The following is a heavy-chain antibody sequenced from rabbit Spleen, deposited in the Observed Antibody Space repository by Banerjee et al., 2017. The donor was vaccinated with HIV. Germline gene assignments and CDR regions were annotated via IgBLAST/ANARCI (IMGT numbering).Heavy chain of an antibody. J-gene: IGHJ4*02. CDR1: GFSLSNYA. V-gene: IGHV1S69*01. CDR2: ITSSVRT. CDR3: ARGIGMMSMVIIYDYYFNI. D-gene: IGHD2-1*01. Sequence: QSVEESGGRLVTPGTPLTLTCTVSGFSLSNYAMSWVRQAPGKGLEWIGVITSSVRTYYANWAKGRFTISKTSSTTVDLKITSPTTEDTATYFCARGIGMMSMVIIYDYYFNIWGPGDPGHRL.